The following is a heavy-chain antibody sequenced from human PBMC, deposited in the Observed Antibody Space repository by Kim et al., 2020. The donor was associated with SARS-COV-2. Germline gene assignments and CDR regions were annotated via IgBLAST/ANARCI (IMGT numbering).Heavy chain of an antibody. CDR2: ITWNGGSP. V-gene: IGHV3-20*04. Sequence: GGSLRLSCAASGFTFSDYVMSWVRQAPGKGLEWVSGITWNGGSPGYADSVKGRFTISSDNAKNSLYLQMNSLSAEDTALYYCARGRKQWLTYYYYYGMDVWGHGTTVTVSS. CDR1: GFTFSDYV. J-gene: IGHJ6*02. D-gene: IGHD6-19*01. CDR3: ARGRKQWLTYYYYYGMDV.